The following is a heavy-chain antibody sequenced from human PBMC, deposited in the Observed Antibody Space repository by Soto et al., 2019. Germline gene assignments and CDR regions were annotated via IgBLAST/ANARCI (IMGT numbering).Heavy chain of an antibody. V-gene: IGHV3-23*01. Sequence: GSLRLSYAATELTFSTYAMNSVRQTPGKGLDCVSTIGVIDDNTCYADSVRVRFTISRDNSKDTLYLQMNSLRAEDTAVYYCATAKEVYATTFYHAFDVWGRGTMVTVSS. D-gene: IGHD2-8*01. J-gene: IGHJ3*01. CDR3: ATAKEVYATTFYHAFDV. CDR2: IGVIDDNT. CDR1: ELTFSTYA.